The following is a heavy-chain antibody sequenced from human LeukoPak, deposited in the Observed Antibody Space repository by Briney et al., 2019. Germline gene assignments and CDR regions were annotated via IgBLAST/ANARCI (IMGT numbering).Heavy chain of an antibody. CDR2: IIPIFGTA. J-gene: IGHJ2*01. D-gene: IGHD6-19*01. CDR3: ARERRSKSIAVAVSWYFDL. V-gene: IGHV1-69*13. Sequence: GASVKVSCKASGYTFTSYGISWVRQAPGQGLEWMGGIIPIFGTANYAQKFQGRVTITADESTSTAYMELSSLRSEDTAVYYCARERRSKSIAVAVSWYFDLWGRGTLVTVSS. CDR1: GYTFTSYG.